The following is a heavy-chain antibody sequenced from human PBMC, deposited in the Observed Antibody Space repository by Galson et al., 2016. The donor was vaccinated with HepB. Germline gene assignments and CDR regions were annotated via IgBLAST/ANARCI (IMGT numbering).Heavy chain of an antibody. Sequence: SLRLSCAASGFTFSDYYMSWIRQAPGKGLEWVSYISSRGSTIYYADSVKGRFTISRDNAKNSLYLQMNSLRAEDTAVYYCARDRILWFGELSDYYYYYGMDVWGQGTTVTVSS. CDR3: ARDRILWFGELSDYYYYYGMDV. D-gene: IGHD3-10*01. CDR1: GFTFSDYY. CDR2: ISSRGSTI. V-gene: IGHV3-11*01. J-gene: IGHJ6*02.